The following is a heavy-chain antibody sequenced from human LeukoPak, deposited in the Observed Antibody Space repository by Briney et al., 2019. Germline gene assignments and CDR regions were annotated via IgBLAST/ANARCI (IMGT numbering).Heavy chain of an antibody. CDR3: AGGSYYEYTFDY. D-gene: IGHD1-26*01. J-gene: IGHJ4*02. Sequence: GSSVKVSCKASGGTFSSYAISWVRQAPGQGLEWIGGIIPIFGTANYAQKFQGRVTITADESTSTAYMELSSLRSEDTAVYYCAGGSYYEYTFDYWGQGTLVTVSS. V-gene: IGHV1-69*01. CDR2: IIPIFGTA. CDR1: GGTFSSYA.